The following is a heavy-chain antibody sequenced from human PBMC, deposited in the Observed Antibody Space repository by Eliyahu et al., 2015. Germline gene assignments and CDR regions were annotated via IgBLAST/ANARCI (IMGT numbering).Heavy chain of an antibody. CDR2: IYYSGST. J-gene: IGHJ4*02. Sequence: QLQLQESGPGLVKPSETLSLTCSVSGASVSSGHNHWGWVRQPPGKGLEWIGSIYYSGSTYYNPSLKSRVTISVDTSKNHFSLKLTSVTAADTAVYYCARHIGPSGPDYWGQGTLVTVSS. D-gene: IGHD2-15*01. V-gene: IGHV4-39*02. CDR1: GASVSSGHNH. CDR3: ARHIGPSGPDY.